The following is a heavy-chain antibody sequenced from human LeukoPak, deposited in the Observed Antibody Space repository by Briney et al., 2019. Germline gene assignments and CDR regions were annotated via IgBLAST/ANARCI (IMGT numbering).Heavy chain of an antibody. CDR2: ISSSSSYI. V-gene: IGHV3-21*01. CDR1: GFTFSSYS. J-gene: IGHJ4*02. D-gene: IGHD2-2*02. CDR3: ARDGGYCSSTSCYILFDY. Sequence: GGSLRLSCAASGFTFSSYSMNWVRQAPGKGLEWVSSISSSSSYIYYADSVKGRFTISRDNAKNPLYLQMNSLRAEDTAVYYCARDGGYCSSTSCYILFDYWGQGTLVTVSS.